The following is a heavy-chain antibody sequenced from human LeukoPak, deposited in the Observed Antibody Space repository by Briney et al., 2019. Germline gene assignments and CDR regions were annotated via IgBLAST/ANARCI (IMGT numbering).Heavy chain of an antibody. CDR1: GFTFSSYA. CDR3: AKDLNAYYYDSSGYYFDY. J-gene: IGHJ4*02. Sequence: GGSLRLSCAASGFTFSSYAMSWVRQAPGKGLEWVSAISGSGGSTYYADSVKGRFTISRDNSKNTLYLQMNSLRAEDKAVYYCAKDLNAYYYDSSGYYFDYWGQGTLVTVSS. CDR2: ISGSGGST. D-gene: IGHD3-22*01. V-gene: IGHV3-23*01.